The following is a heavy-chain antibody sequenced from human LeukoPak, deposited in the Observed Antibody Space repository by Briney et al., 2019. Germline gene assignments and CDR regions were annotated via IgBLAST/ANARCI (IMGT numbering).Heavy chain of an antibody. D-gene: IGHD2-15*01. CDR3: TSDHCRGDSCPSVDY. CDR2: ISANNGDT. CDR1: GYTFTSFG. Sequence: ASVTVSCKPSGYTFTSFGIGWVRQAPGQGLEWMGWISANNGDTNYAPKFQGRVTMTTTTSRGTAYIELSRLRNGDTAVYYCTSDHCRGDSCPSVDYWGQGTLVTVSS. V-gene: IGHV1-18*04. J-gene: IGHJ4*02.